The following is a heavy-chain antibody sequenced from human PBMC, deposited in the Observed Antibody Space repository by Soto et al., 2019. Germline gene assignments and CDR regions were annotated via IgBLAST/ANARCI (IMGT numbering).Heavy chain of an antibody. V-gene: IGHV2-5*02. J-gene: IGHJ4*02. CDR2: IYWDDDK. D-gene: IGHD3-10*01. Sequence: QITLKESGPTLVKPTQTLTLTCTFSGFSLSTSGVGVGWIRQPPGKALEWLALIYWDDDKRYSPSLKSRLTITKEPSKTQVVLTMTNMDPVDTATYYCAHNEFTMVRGVLVDYWGQGTLVTVSS. CDR3: AHNEFTMVRGVLVDY. CDR1: GFSLSTSGVG.